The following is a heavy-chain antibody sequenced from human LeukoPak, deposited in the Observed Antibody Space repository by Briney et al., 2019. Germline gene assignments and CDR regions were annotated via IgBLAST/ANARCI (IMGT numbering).Heavy chain of an antibody. CDR3: ARDEAVVPAAAFDY. V-gene: IGHV1-2*02. CDR2: INPNSGGT. J-gene: IGHJ4*02. CDR1: GYTFTGYY. D-gene: IGHD2-2*01. Sequence: ASVKVSCKASGYTFTGYYMHWVRQAPGQGLEWMGWINPNSGGTNYAQKFQGRVTMTRGTSISTAYMELSRLRSDDTAVYYCARDEAVVPAAAFDYWGQGTLVTVSS.